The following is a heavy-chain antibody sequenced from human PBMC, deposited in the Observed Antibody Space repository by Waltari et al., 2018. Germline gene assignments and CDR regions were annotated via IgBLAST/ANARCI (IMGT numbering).Heavy chain of an antibody. CDR1: GFTFSDYS. CDR2: ISSSGSTI. CDR3: ARPVPRYNWFDP. J-gene: IGHJ5*02. Sequence: QVQLVESGGGLVKPGGSLRLTCAPSGFTFSDYSMRWIRQAPGKGLEWVSYISSSGSTIYYADSVKGRFTISRDNAKNSLYLQMNSLRAEDTAVYYCARPVPRYNWFDPWGQGTLVTVSS. V-gene: IGHV3-11*01. D-gene: IGHD2-2*01.